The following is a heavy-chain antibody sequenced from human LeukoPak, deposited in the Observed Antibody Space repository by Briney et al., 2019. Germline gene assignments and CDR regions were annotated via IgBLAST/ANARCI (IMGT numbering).Heavy chain of an antibody. CDR2: IYPGDSDT. CDR1: GYSFTSYW. J-gene: IGHJ4*02. Sequence: GESLKISCKGSGYSFTSYWIGWVRQMPGKGLEWMGIIYPGDSDTRYGPSFQGQVTISADKSISTAYLQWSSLKASDTAMYYCARLTYYDSSGYLPSPLDYWGQGTLVTVSS. V-gene: IGHV5-51*01. D-gene: IGHD3-22*01. CDR3: ARLTYYDSSGYLPSPLDY.